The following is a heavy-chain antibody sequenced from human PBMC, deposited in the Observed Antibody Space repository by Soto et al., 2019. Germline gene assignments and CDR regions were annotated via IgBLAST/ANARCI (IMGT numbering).Heavy chain of an antibody. CDR1: GGSISSGGYY. J-gene: IGHJ6*02. D-gene: IGHD3-16*01. CDR2: IYYSGST. V-gene: IGHV4-31*03. CDR3: EREGGNRSYYYGMDV. Sequence: SETLSLTCTVSGGSISSGGYYWSWIRQHPGKGLEWIGYIYYSGSTYYNPSLKSRVTISVDTSKNQFSLKLGSVTAADTAVYYCEREGGNRSYYYGMDVWGQGTTVTVSS.